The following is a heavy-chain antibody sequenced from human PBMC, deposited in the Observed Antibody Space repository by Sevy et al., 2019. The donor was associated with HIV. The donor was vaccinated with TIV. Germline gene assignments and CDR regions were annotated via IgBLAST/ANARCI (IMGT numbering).Heavy chain of an antibody. CDR1: GGSISSYY. D-gene: IGHD1-26*01. CDR2: IYTNGTT. V-gene: IGHV4-4*07. CDR3: ARGREVGGTWNWFDP. J-gene: IGHJ5*02. Sequence: SETLSLTCTVSGGSISSYYWSWIRQPAGKGLEWIGRIYTNGTTNYNPSLKSRVTMSVDTSRNQFSLKLSSVTAADTAIYYCARGREVGGTWNWFDPWGQGALVTVSS.